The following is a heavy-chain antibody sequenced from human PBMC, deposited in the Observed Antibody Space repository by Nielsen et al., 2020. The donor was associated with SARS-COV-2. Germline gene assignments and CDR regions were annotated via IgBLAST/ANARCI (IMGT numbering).Heavy chain of an antibody. J-gene: IGHJ4*02. CDR2: ISSSSSYT. V-gene: IGHV3-21*05. Sequence: GESLKISCAASGFTFSSYSMNWVRQAPGKGLEWVSYISSSSSYTNYADSVKGRFTISRDNAKNSLYLQMNSLRAEDTAVYYCARADSAMATDYWGQGTLVTVSS. D-gene: IGHD5-18*01. CDR3: ARADSAMATDY. CDR1: GFTFSSYS.